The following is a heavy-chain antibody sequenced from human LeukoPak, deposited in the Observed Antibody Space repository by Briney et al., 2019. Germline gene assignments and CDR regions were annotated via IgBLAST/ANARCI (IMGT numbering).Heavy chain of an antibody. CDR2: IIPILGIA. CDR3: ARGMAPSIFGVVNDAFDI. D-gene: IGHD3-3*01. Sequence: ASVKVSCKASGGTFSSYAISWVRQAPGQGLEWMGRIIPILGIANYAQKFQGRVTITRNTSISTAYMELSSLRSEDTAVYYCARGMAPSIFGVVNDAFDIWGQGTMVTVSS. CDR1: GGTFSSYA. V-gene: IGHV1-69*04. J-gene: IGHJ3*02.